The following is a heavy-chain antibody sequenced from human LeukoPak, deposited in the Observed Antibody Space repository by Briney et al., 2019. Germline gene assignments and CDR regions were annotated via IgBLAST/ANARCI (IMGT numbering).Heavy chain of an antibody. D-gene: IGHD2-15*01. Sequence: SETLSLTCTVSGDSISSYYWSWIRQPAGKGLEWIGRIYTSGNTNYNPSLKSRVTMSVDTSKNQFSLELRSVTAADTALYYCARQKRDCSGGSCYLLLDYWGQGTLVTVSS. CDR2: IYTSGNT. CDR1: GDSISSYY. J-gene: IGHJ4*02. V-gene: IGHV4-4*07. CDR3: ARQKRDCSGGSCYLLLDY.